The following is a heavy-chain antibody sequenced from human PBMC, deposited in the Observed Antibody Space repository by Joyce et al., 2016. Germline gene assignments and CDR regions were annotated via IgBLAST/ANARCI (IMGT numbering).Heavy chain of an antibody. CDR1: DYTFSTYY. J-gene: IGHJ3*02. V-gene: IGHV1-46*04. CDR3: ASEVYGPNALDAFDI. D-gene: IGHD4/OR15-4a*01. Sequence: QGQLVQSGAEVKKPGASVKVSCKPSDYTFSTYYVHWLRQAPGQGLEWMGMSDPSGGTTTYVLKLRGRVTMTRDTSTSIVYVELGSLRSEDTAIYYCASEVYGPNALDAFDIWGQGTMVTVSS. CDR2: SDPSGGTT.